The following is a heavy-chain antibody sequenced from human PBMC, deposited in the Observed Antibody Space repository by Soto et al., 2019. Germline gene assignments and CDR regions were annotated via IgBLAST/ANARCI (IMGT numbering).Heavy chain of an antibody. J-gene: IGHJ5*02. CDR1: GGSISSSNW. D-gene: IGHD6-6*01. Sequence: QVQLQESGPGLVKPSGTLSLTCAVSGGSISSSNWWSWVRQPPGKGLEWIGEIYNSGSTNYNPSLKSRVPSSVDKSKNQFSLKLSSVTAADTAVYYCASSSFVDNWFDPWGQGTLVTVSS. V-gene: IGHV4-4*02. CDR2: IYNSGST. CDR3: ASSSFVDNWFDP.